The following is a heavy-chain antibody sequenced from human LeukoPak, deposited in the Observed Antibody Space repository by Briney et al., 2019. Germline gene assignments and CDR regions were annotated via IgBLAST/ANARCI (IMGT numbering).Heavy chain of an antibody. J-gene: IGHJ4*02. Sequence: GGSLRLSCAASGFTFSSYAMSWVRQAPGKGLEWVSAISGSGGSTYYADSVKGRFTISRDNSKNTPYLQMNSLRAGDTAVYYCAKDSMVREYYFDYWGQGTLVTVSS. CDR1: GFTFSSYA. CDR3: AKDSMVREYYFDY. V-gene: IGHV3-23*01. D-gene: IGHD3-10*01. CDR2: ISGSGGST.